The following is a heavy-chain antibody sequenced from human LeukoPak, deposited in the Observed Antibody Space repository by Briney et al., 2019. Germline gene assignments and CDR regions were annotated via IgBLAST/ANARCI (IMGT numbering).Heavy chain of an antibody. CDR3: AKTPLAVAPGDFFDY. V-gene: IGHV3-23*01. D-gene: IGHD6-19*01. CDR2: ISGSGGST. J-gene: IGHJ4*02. CDR1: GFTLSSYA. Sequence: PGGSLRLSCAASGFTLSSYAMSWVRQAPGKGLEWVSAISGSGGSTYYADSVKGRFTISRDNSKNTLYLQMNSPRADDTAVYYCAKTPLAVAPGDFFDYWGQGTLVTVSS.